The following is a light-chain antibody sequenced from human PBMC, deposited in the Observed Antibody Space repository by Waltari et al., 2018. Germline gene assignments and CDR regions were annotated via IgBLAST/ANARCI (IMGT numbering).Light chain of an antibody. Sequence: DIQMTQSPSSLSASVGDRVTIPCRASQNIRWDLNWYQQKAGRAPNLLIYGASRLQSWVPSRFSGSGSGTDFTLTITSLQPEDFATYYCQQSYSTPITFGQGTRLEIK. CDR1: QNIRWD. CDR2: GAS. CDR3: QQSYSTPIT. V-gene: IGKV1-39*01. J-gene: IGKJ5*01.